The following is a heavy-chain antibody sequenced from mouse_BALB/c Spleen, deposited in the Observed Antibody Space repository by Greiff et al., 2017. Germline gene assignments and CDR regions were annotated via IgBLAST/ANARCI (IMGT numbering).Heavy chain of an antibody. Sequence: LVKTGASVKISCKASGYSFTGYYMHWVKQSHGKSLEWIGYISCYNGATSYNQNFKGKATFTVDTSSSTAYMQFNSLTSEDSAVYYCARDYGSSYLGYWGQGTTLTVSS. D-gene: IGHD1-1*01. J-gene: IGHJ2*01. CDR2: ISCYNGAT. CDR1: GYSFTGYY. V-gene: IGHV1S34*01. CDR3: ARDYGSSYLGY.